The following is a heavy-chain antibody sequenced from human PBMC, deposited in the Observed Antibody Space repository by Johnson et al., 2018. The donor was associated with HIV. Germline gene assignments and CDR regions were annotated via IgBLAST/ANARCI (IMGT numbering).Heavy chain of an antibody. CDR3: ATGGSSWFPDAFDI. V-gene: IGHV3-11*04. CDR1: EFILSDYY. CDR2: ISGSGSTI. J-gene: IGHJ3*02. Sequence: VQLVESGGGLVKPGGSLRLSCAASEFILSDYYMSWVRQAPEKGLEWISYISGSGSTIYYADSVKGRFTIYRDTAKNSLYLQMNSLRAEDTAVYYCATGGSSWFPDAFDIWGQGTMVTVSS. D-gene: IGHD6-13*01.